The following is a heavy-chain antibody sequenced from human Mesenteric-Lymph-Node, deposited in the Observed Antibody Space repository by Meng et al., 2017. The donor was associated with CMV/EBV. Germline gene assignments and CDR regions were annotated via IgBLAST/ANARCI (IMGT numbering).Heavy chain of an antibody. V-gene: IGHV3-48*04. J-gene: IGHJ4*02. CDR2: ISSSSRTI. CDR3: ARVRGGNYFDY. Sequence: GESLKISCAASGFTFSSYAMHWVRQAPGKGLEWVSYISSSSRTIYYADSVKGRFTISRDNAKNSLYLQMNSLRAEDTAVFYCARVRGGNYFDYWGQGTLVTVSS. CDR1: GFTFSSYA. D-gene: IGHD2-15*01.